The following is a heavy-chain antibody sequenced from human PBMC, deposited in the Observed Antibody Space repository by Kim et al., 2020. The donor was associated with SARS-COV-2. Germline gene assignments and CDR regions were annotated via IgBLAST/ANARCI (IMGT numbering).Heavy chain of an antibody. CDR2: IGGSGATT. J-gene: IGHJ4*02. CDR1: GFTFRNYG. D-gene: IGHD3-3*01. Sequence: GGSLRLSCSASGFTFRNYGMHWIRQTPGKGLEYVAAIGGSGATTYYVDSVQDGFTISRDNSKNALYLQMSSLRVEDTAVYYCAPAGRDASDLLFGSWCQG. V-gene: IGHV3-64D*09. CDR3: APAGRDASDLLFGS.